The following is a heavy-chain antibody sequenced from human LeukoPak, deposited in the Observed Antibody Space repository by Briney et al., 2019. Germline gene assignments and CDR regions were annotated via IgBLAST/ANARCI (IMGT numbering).Heavy chain of an antibody. V-gene: IGHV1-8*03. CDR2: MNPNSGNT. J-gene: IGHJ6*03. CDR1: GYTFTSYG. Sequence: GASVKVSCKASGYTFTSYGISWVRQAPGQGLEWMGWMNPNSGNTGYAQKFQGRVTITRNTSISTAYMELSSLRSEDTAVYYCARVTFGIAAAGTDYYYYYMDVWGKGTTVTVSS. D-gene: IGHD6-13*01. CDR3: ARVTFGIAAAGTDYYYYYMDV.